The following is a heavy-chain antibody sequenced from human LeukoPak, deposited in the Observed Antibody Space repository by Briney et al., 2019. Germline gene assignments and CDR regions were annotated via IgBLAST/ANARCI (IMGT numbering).Heavy chain of an antibody. J-gene: IGHJ4*02. D-gene: IGHD3-16*01. CDR2: ISITGGT. CDR3: ARDLGYSDF. CDR1: GTSISIYY. V-gene: IGHV4-4*07. Sequence: SETLSLTCSVSGTSISIYYWSWVRQPAGKGLEWIGRISITGGTNYNPSLKSRVTMSVDASKNQFSLKLSSVTAADTAVYYCARDLGYSDFWGQGTLVTVSS.